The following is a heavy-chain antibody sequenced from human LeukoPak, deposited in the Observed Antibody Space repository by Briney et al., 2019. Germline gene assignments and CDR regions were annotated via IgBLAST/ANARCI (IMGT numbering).Heavy chain of an antibody. CDR3: ARSRVRGSGSYILDF. D-gene: IGHD3-10*01. V-gene: IGHV1-2*02. J-gene: IGHJ4*02. Sequence: ASVKVSCKASGYTFTAYYMHWVRQAPGQGLEWMGWINPKSGGTNYAQKFQGRVTMTRDTSISTAYMELSRQRSDDTAVYYCARSRVRGSGSYILDFWGQGTLVTVSS. CDR1: GYTFTAYY. CDR2: INPKSGGT.